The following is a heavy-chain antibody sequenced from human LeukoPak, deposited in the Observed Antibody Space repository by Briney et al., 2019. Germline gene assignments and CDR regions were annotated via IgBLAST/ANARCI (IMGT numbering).Heavy chain of an antibody. Sequence: PSETLSLTCTVSGGSISSYYWSWIRQPPGKGLEWIGYIYYSGSTNYNPSLKSRVTISVDTSKNQFSLKLSSVTAADTAVYYCAREERYFDWLSYFDYWGQGTLVTVSS. V-gene: IGHV4-59*01. CDR2: IYYSGST. CDR1: GGSISSYY. CDR3: AREERYFDWLSYFDY. J-gene: IGHJ4*02. D-gene: IGHD3-9*01.